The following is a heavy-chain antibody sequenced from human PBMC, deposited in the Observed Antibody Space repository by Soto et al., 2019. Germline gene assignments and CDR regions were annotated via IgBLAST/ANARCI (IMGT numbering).Heavy chain of an antibody. Sequence: SETLSLTCTVSGASISGFYWSWIRKSAGKGLEWIGRIYATGTTDYNPSLKSRVMMSVDTSKKQFSLKLRSVTAADAAVYYCVRDGTKTLRDWFDPWGQGISVTVSS. CDR3: VRDGTKTLRDWFDP. CDR2: IYATGTT. CDR1: GASISGFY. J-gene: IGHJ5*02. D-gene: IGHD1-1*01. V-gene: IGHV4-4*07.